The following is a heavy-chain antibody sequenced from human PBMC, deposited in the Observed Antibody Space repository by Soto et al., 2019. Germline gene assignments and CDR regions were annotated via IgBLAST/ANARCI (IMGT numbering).Heavy chain of an antibody. D-gene: IGHD4-17*01. Sequence: GGSLRLSCAASGFTFSSYAMHWVRQAPGKGLEWVAVISYDGSNKYYADSVKGRFTISRDNSKNKLYLQMNSLRAEDTAVYYCARGITLTTVTRDYYYGMDVWGQGTTVTVSS. J-gene: IGHJ6*02. CDR3: ARGITLTTVTRDYYYGMDV. CDR2: ISYDGSNK. V-gene: IGHV3-30-3*01. CDR1: GFTFSSYA.